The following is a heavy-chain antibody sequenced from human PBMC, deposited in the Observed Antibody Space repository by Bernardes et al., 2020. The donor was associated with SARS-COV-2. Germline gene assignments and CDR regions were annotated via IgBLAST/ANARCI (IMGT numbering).Heavy chain of an antibody. CDR3: ARGIGGSYRG. D-gene: IGHD1-26*01. J-gene: IGHJ4*02. Sequence: SQTLSLTCAISGDNVSSTSATWNWIRQSPSRGLEWLGRTYYRSKWYNAYAVSVKSRITINPDTPKNQFSLQLNSVTPEDTAVYYCARGIGGSYRGWGQGTLVTVSS. CDR1: GDNVSSTSAT. V-gene: IGHV6-1*01. CDR2: TYYRSKWYN.